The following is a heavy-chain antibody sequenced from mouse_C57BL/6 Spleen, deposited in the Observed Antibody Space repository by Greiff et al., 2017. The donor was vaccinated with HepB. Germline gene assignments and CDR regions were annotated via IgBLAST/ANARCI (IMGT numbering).Heavy chain of an antibody. CDR3: ARAGSGYGIAY. D-gene: IGHD3-2*02. V-gene: IGHV1-85*01. CDR1: GYTFTGYD. J-gene: IGHJ3*01. Sequence: VQLQQSGPELVKPGASVKLSCKASGYTFTGYDINWVKQRPGQGLEWIGWIYPRDGSTQYNEKFKGKATLTVDTSSSTAYMELRSLTSEDSAVYYCARAGSGYGIAYWGQGTLVTVSA. CDR2: IYPRDGST.